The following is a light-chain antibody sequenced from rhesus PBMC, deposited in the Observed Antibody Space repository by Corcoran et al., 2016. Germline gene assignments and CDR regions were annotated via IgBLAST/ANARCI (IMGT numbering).Light chain of an antibody. J-gene: IGKJ4*01. CDR2: NAY. CDR3: RRYNALLLT. V-gene: IGKV3-40*03. CDR1: DRVGSY. Sequence: EIVMTQSPATLSLSPGETATLSCRASDRVGSYLTCDQQKPGPVPKLLVHNAYFRATGIPDRWSASGYRTEFTIPIGSLRPEGVGVYHCRRYNALLLTFGGGTKVEIK.